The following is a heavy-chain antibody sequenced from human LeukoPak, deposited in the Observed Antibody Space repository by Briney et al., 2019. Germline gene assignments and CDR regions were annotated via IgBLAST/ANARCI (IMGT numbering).Heavy chain of an antibody. Sequence: PGGSLRLSCAASGFTFGSYSMNWVRQAPGKGLEWVSSISSSSSYIYYADSVKGRFTISRDNSKNTLYLQMNSLRAEDTAVYYCARDRGSGSYYPDAFDIWGQGTMVTVSS. CDR2: ISSSSSYI. D-gene: IGHD3-10*01. CDR1: GFTFGSYS. J-gene: IGHJ3*02. CDR3: ARDRGSGSYYPDAFDI. V-gene: IGHV3-21*01.